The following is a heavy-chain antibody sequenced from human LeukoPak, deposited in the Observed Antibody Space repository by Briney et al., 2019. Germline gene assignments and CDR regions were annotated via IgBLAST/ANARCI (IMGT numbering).Heavy chain of an antibody. J-gene: IGHJ4*02. V-gene: IGHV1-69*13. CDR1: GGTFSSYA. Sequence: ASVKVSCKASGGTFSSYAISWVRQAPGQGLEWMGGIIPIFGTANYAQKFQGRVTITADEPTSTAYMELSSLRSEDTAVYYCATNYYDSSGYYLEWDYWGQGTLVTVSS. CDR2: IIPIFGTA. D-gene: IGHD3-22*01. CDR3: ATNYYDSSGYYLEWDY.